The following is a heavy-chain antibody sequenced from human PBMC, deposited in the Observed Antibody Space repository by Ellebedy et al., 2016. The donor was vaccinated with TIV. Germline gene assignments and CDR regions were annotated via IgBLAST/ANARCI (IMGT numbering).Heavy chain of an antibody. CDR1: GYSFTSYW. D-gene: IGHD3-10*01. CDR2: IDPSDSYT. J-gene: IGHJ5*02. CDR3: AIWYYGSGAT. Sequence: GESLKISXKGSGYSFTSYWISWVRQMPGKGLEWMGRIDPSDSYTNYSPSFQGHVTISADKSISTAYLQWSSLKASDTAMYYCAIWYYGSGATWGQGTLVTVSS. V-gene: IGHV5-10-1*01.